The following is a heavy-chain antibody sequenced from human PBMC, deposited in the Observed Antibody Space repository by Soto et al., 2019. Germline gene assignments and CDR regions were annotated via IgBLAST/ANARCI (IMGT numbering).Heavy chain of an antibody. J-gene: IGHJ5*02. D-gene: IGHD3-10*01. CDR3: ARDRGTGSFYPT. Sequence: QLQLQESGSGLVKPSQTLSLTCAVSGASMSSGVYSWSWIRQPPGKGLEWIGYMYDTGSTYYNPSLQTRVTISADMSKNHLSLNLTSVTAADTAVYYCARDRGTGSFYPTWGKGILVTVSS. CDR1: GASMSSGVYS. V-gene: IGHV4-30-2*01. CDR2: MYDTGST.